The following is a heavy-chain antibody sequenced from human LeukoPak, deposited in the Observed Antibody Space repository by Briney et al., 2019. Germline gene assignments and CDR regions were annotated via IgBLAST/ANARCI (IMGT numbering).Heavy chain of an antibody. V-gene: IGHV4-59*01. J-gene: IGHJ1*01. CDR2: IYYSGFT. Sequence: SETLSLTCTVSGGSISSYYWNWIRQPPGKGLEWIGYIYYSGFTNYNPSLKSRVTISVDTSKKQFSLKLSSVTAADTAVYYCARTDGGGSYQKSPEFFQHWGQGTLVTVSS. D-gene: IGHD1-26*01. CDR3: ARTDGGGSYQKSPEFFQH. CDR1: GGSISSYY.